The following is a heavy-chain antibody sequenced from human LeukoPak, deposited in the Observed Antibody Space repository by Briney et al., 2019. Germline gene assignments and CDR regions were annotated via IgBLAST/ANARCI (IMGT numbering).Heavy chain of an antibody. CDR2: INPNSGGT. CDR3: AREGGATNNWFDP. CDR1: GYTFTGYY. Sequence: ASVMVSCKASGYTFTGYYMHWVRQAPGQGLEWMGWINPNSGGTNYAQKFQGRVTMTRDTSISTAYMELSRLRSDDTAVYYCAREGGATNNWFDPWGQGTLVTVSS. J-gene: IGHJ5*02. D-gene: IGHD1-26*01. V-gene: IGHV1-2*02.